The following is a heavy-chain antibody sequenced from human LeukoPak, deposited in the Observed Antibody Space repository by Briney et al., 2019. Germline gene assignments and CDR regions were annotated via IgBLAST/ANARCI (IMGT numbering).Heavy chain of an antibody. D-gene: IGHD3-22*01. J-gene: IGHJ3*02. Sequence: PGRSLRLSCAASGFTFRSYGIHWVRQAPGKGLEWVAVISYDGSNKYYADSVKGRFTISRDNSKNTLYLQMNSLRAEDTAVYYCAKDRSTYYYDSSSYYPDAFDIWGQGTMVTVSS. V-gene: IGHV3-30*18. CDR2: ISYDGSNK. CDR1: GFTFRSYG. CDR3: AKDRSTYYYDSSSYYPDAFDI.